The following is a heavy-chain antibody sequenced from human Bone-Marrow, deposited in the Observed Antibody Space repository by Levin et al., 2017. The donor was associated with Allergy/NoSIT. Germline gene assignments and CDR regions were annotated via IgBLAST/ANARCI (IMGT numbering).Heavy chain of an antibody. Sequence: GGSLRLSCEASGFKFLDFAVHWVRQAPGKGLEWVSGISWGGDSLGYADSVEGRFTISRDNGKNSLYLQMNSLREEDTALYYCVKGISGSYSSGYFDSWGQGTLGTVSS. J-gene: IGHJ4*02. CDR3: VKGISGSYSSGYFDS. V-gene: IGHV3-9*01. CDR1: GFKFLDFA. CDR2: ISWGGDSL. D-gene: IGHD1-26*01.